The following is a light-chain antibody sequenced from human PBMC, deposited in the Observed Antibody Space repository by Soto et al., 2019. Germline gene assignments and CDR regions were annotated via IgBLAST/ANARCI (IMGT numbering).Light chain of an antibody. V-gene: IGKV1-39*01. CDR1: QSISSY. CDR3: QQANSFPLT. J-gene: IGKJ4*01. CDR2: AAS. Sequence: DIQMTQSPSSLSASVGDRVTITCRASQSISSYLNWYQQKPGKAPKLLIYAASSLQNGVPPRFSGSGSGTDFTLTISSLQPEDFASYYCQQANSFPLTFGGGTKVDVK.